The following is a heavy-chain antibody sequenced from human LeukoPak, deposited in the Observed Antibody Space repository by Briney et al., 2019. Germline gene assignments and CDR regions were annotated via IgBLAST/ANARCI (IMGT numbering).Heavy chain of an antibody. V-gene: IGHV3-53*01. J-gene: IGHJ4*02. D-gene: IGHD3-10*01. CDR3: ARGGSMVRGVL. CDR2: MNSGGDT. CDR1: GFTVSSDL. Sequence: QSGGSLRLSCAASGFTVSSDLMNWVRQAPGKGLEWVSAMNSGGDTYYADSVRGRFIISRDKSRNTLYLQMNSLRVDDTAVYYCARGGSMVRGVLWGQGTLVTVSS.